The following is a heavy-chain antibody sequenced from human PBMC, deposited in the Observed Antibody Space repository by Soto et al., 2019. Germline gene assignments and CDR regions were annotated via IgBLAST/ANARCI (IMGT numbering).Heavy chain of an antibody. CDR2: IYYSGST. V-gene: IGHV4-59*08. D-gene: IGHD3-10*01. CDR1: GGSISSYY. J-gene: IGHJ5*02. Sequence: SETLSLTCTVSGGSISSYYWSWIRQPPGKGLEWIGYIYYSGSTNYNPSLKSRVTISVDTSKNQFSLKLSSVTAADTAVYYCARILWFGDYWFDPWGQGTLVTVSS. CDR3: ARILWFGDYWFDP.